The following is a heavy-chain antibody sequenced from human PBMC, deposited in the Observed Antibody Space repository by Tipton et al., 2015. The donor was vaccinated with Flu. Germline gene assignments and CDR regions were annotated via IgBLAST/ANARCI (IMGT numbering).Heavy chain of an antibody. V-gene: IGHV4-38-2*01. CDR1: GDSISSDYH. D-gene: IGHD4-11*01. Sequence: TLPLTCAVSGDSISSDYHWGWIRQFPGKGLEWIGTVSRSGSTIYSPSLKSRVTISIDRSKNQFSLNLKSVTAADMAVYYCARRDYTNYVSDPKSWFDPWGQGTLVAVSS. CDR2: VSRSGST. CDR3: ARRDYTNYVSDPKSWFDP. J-gene: IGHJ5*02.